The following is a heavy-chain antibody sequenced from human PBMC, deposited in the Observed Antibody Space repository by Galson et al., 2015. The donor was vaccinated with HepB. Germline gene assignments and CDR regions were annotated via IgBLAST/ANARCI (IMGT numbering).Heavy chain of an antibody. CDR3: ARDTIFGVVPSNDY. CDR1: GFTFSSHS. Sequence: SLRLSCAASGFTFSSHSMNWVRQAPGKGLEWVSSISSSSSYIYYADSVKGRFTISRDNAKNSLYLQMNSLRAEDTAVYYCARDTIFGVVPSNDYWGQGTLVTVSS. D-gene: IGHD3-3*01. CDR2: ISSSSSYI. V-gene: IGHV3-21*01. J-gene: IGHJ4*02.